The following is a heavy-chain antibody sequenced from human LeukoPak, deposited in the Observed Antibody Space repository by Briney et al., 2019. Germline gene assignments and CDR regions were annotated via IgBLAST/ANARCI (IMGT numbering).Heavy chain of an antibody. CDR3: AKARFVRYQLLSPRDYGMDV. J-gene: IGHJ6*02. CDR1: GFTFSSYG. CDR2: ISYDGSNK. Sequence: GGSLRLSCAASGFTFSSYGMHWVRQAPGKGLEWVAVISYDGSNKYYADSVKGRFTISRDNSKNTLYLQMNSLRAEDTAVYYCAKARFVRYQLLSPRDYGMDVWGQGTTVTVS. V-gene: IGHV3-30*18. D-gene: IGHD2-2*01.